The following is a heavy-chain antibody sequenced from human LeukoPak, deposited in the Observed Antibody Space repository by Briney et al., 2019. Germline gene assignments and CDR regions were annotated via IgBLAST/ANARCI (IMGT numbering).Heavy chain of an antibody. CDR1: GFTVSSNY. D-gene: IGHD6-13*01. V-gene: IGHV3-53*01. CDR3: AREERYSSSWYWAFDY. J-gene: IGHJ4*02. Sequence: GGSLRLSCAASGFTVSSNYMSWVRQAPGKGREWVSVIYSGGSTYYADSVKGRFTISRDNSKNTLYLQMNSLRAEDTAVYYCAREERYSSSWYWAFDYWGQGTLVTVSS. CDR2: IYSGGST.